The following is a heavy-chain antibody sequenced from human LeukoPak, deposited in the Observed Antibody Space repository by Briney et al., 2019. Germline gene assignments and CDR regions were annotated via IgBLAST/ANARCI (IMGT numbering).Heavy chain of an antibody. CDR1: GFTFSSYW. J-gene: IGHJ4*02. CDR2: IKQDGSEK. D-gene: IGHD3-10*01. CDR3: ARESPKVRGVIAY. V-gene: IGHV3-7*01. Sequence: GGSLRLSCAASGFTFSSYWMSWVRQAPGKGLEWVANIKQDGSEKYYVDSVKGRFTISRDNAKNSLYLQMNSLRAEDTAVYYCARESPKVRGVIAYWGQGTLVTVSS.